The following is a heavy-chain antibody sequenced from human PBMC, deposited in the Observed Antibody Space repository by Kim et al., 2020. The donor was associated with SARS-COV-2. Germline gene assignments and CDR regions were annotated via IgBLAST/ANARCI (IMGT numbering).Heavy chain of an antibody. D-gene: IGHD3-10*02. CDR3: AKENMFRSMRRGLDG. CDR1: GFTFSTYG. V-gene: IGHV3-30*18. Sequence: GSLRLSCAASGFTFSTYGMQWFRQAPGKGLEWVAVIASDGTNDIYADPVKGRFTISRDNSKSTLFLHLSSLRADDTAIYFCAKENMFRSMRRGLDGWGQ. CDR2: IASDGTND. J-gene: IGHJ4*02.